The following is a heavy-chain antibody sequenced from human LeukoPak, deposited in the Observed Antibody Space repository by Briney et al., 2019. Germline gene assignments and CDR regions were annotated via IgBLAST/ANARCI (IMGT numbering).Heavy chain of an antibody. V-gene: IGHV3-33*08. D-gene: IGHD3-10*01. CDR2: IWSGGTDK. CDR1: GFTFSNYG. CDR3: ARVTGSGSYYNGIDY. J-gene: IGHJ4*02. Sequence: GGSLRLSCAASGFTFSNYGMHWVRQAPGKGLEWVAVIWSGGTDKYYADSVKGRFTISRDNSKNTLYLQMNSLRAEDTAVYYCARVTGSGSYYNGIDYWGQGTLVTVSS.